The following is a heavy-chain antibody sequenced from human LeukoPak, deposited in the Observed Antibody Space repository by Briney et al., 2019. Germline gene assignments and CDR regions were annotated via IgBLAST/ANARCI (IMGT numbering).Heavy chain of an antibody. D-gene: IGHD3-10*01. Sequence: ASVKVSCKASGYTFTSYAMHWVRQAPGQRLEWMGWINAGKGNTKYSQKFQGRVTITRDTSASTAYMELSSLRSEDTAVYYCARVRMVRGVISYYYGMDVWGKGTTVTVSS. CDR3: ARVRMVRGVISYYYGMDV. CDR2: INAGKGNT. CDR1: GYTFTSYA. J-gene: IGHJ6*04. V-gene: IGHV1-3*01.